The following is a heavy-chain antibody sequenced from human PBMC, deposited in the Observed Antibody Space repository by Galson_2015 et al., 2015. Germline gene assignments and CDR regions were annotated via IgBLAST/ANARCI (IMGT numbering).Heavy chain of an antibody. CDR1: GGSISSFY. J-gene: IGHJ6*03. CDR3: ARALGSGSYFYMDV. Sequence: SETLSLTCTVSGGSISSFYWSWIRQPPGKGLEWIGYVDYSGSTNYNPSLKSRVTISVDTSKNQFSLKVSSVTAADTAVYYCARALGSGSYFYMDVWGKGTTVPVSS. V-gene: IGHV4-59*01. CDR2: VDYSGST. D-gene: IGHD3-10*01.